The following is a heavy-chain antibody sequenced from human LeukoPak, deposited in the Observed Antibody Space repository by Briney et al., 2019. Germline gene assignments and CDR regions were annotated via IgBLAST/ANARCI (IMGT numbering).Heavy chain of an antibody. CDR3: ARGQAAIEY. V-gene: IGHV3-7*04. Sequence: GGSLRLSCTASGFTASAFSFSEAWMSWVRQAPGKGLEWVANIKQDGSEKYYVDSVKGRFTISRDNAKNSLYLQMNSLRAEDTAVHYCARGQAAIEYWGQGTLVTVSS. J-gene: IGHJ4*02. CDR2: IKQDGSEK. CDR1: GFTASAFSFSEAW.